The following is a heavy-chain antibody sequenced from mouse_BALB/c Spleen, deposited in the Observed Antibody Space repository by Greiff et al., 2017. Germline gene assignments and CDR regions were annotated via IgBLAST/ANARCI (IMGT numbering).Heavy chain of an antibody. Sequence: DVHLVESGGGLVKPGGSLKLSCAASGFTFSSYAMSWVRQTPEKRLEWVASISSGGSTYYPDSVKGRFTISRDNARNILYLQMSSLRSEDTAMYYCARGGLLLYFDYWGQGTTLTVSS. CDR2: ISSGGST. D-gene: IGHD2-3*01. CDR3: ARGGLLLYFDY. CDR1: GFTFSSYA. J-gene: IGHJ2*01. V-gene: IGHV5-6-5*01.